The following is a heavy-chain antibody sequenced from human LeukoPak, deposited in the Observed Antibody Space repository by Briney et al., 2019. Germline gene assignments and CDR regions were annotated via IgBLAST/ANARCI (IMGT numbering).Heavy chain of an antibody. J-gene: IGHJ6*03. CDR1: GGTFSRYA. V-gene: IGHV1-69*13. D-gene: IGHD3-22*01. Sequence: GASVKVSCKASGGTFSRYAISWVRQAPGQGLEWMGGISPIFGTAKYAQKFQGRVTITADESTSTAYMELSSLRSEDTAVYYRARAPYYYDSSGPNYMDVWGKGTTVTISS. CDR2: ISPIFGTA. CDR3: ARAPYYYDSSGPNYMDV.